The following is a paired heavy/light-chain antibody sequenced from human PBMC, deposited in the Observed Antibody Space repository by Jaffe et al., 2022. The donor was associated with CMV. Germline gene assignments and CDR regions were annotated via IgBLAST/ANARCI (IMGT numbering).Light chain of an antibody. CDR1: QSIDKY. Sequence: DIQMTQSPSTLSASVGDRVTITCRASQSIDKYLAWYQQTPGKAPKLLIYKASSLESGVPSRFSGSGSGTEFTLTISSLQPGDFATYYCQQYNSYSTFGQGTKLELK. CDR2: KAS. J-gene: IGKJ2*01. V-gene: IGKV1-5*03. CDR3: QQYNSYST.
Heavy chain of an antibody. CDR3: VKGRIIHPGYGDYLDAFDI. CDR2: ISFNGGSR. D-gene: IGHD4-17*01. Sequence: EVQLVESGGGLVQPGESLRLSCSASGFTFRDYAMQWVRQAPGKGLEYVAVISFNGGSRFYADSVKGRFTISRDDSKSTLYLQMSSLRPEDSAIYYCVKGRIIHPGYGDYLDAFDIWGQGTMVSVSS. J-gene: IGHJ3*02. V-gene: IGHV3-64D*06. CDR1: GFTFRDYA.